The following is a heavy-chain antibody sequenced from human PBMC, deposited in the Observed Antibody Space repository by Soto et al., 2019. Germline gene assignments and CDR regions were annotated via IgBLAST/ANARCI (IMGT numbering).Heavy chain of an antibody. V-gene: IGHV4-59*08. D-gene: IGHD3-16*01. CDR3: ARRGWALGWNNGPCLSWFEV. Sequence: QVQLQESGPGLVKPSETLSLTCTVSGASISTYSWSWIRQSPGKGLEWVASMSFNGSTTYSPSLKSRVTISEDSSKNQVSLKLSPVTAADTAIYYCARRGWALGWNNGPCLSWFEVWGQGPVVTCSS. J-gene: IGHJ5*02. CDR2: MSFNGST. CDR1: GASISTYS.